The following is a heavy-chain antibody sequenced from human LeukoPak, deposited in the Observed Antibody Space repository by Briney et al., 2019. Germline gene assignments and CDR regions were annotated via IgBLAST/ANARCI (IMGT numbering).Heavy chain of an antibody. Sequence: ASVKVSCKASGYTFTSYGISWVRQAPGQGLEWMGWISAYNGNTNYAQKLQGRVTMTTDTSTSTDYMELRSLRSDDTAVYYFSRDLPPYSSRWGHFDYWGQGTLVTVSS. CDR3: SRDLPPYSSRWGHFDY. V-gene: IGHV1-18*01. J-gene: IGHJ4*02. CDR1: GYTFTSYG. CDR2: ISAYNGNT. D-gene: IGHD6-13*01.